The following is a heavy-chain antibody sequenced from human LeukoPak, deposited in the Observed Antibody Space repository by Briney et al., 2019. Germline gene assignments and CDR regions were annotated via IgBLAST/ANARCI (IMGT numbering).Heavy chain of an antibody. CDR2: ISSSTNTI. V-gene: IGHV3-48*01. D-gene: IGHD3-10*01. CDR3: AGVRGTMVRGLIDY. Sequence: PGGSLRLSCAASGFTFSSYSMNWVRQAPGKGPEWVSYISSSTNTIYYADSLKGRFTISRDNAKNSLYLQMNSLRAEDTAIYYCAGVRGTMVRGLIDYWGQGTLVTVSS. J-gene: IGHJ4*02. CDR1: GFTFSSYS.